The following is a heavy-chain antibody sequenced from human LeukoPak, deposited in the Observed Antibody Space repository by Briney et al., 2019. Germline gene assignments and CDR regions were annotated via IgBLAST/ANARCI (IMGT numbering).Heavy chain of an antibody. CDR2: ISSSGSTI. CDR3: ALNSAVDASDI. Sequence: GGSLRLSCAASGFTFSSYEMNWVREAPGKGLVWVSYISSSGSTIYYADTVKGRFTISRDNAKNSLCRQTYSLRTEAIVTYYCALNSAVDASDIWGQWRLVTVSS. V-gene: IGHV3-48*03. CDR1: GFTFSSYE. J-gene: IGHJ3*02.